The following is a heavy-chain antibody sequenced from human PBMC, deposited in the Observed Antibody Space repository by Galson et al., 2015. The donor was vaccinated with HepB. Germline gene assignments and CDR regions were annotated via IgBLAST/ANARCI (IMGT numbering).Heavy chain of an antibody. CDR2: ISKDGSNK. J-gene: IGHJ3*01. V-gene: IGHV3-30*18. CDR1: GFTFSRDS. CDR3: AKDVTGAAL. D-gene: IGHD2/OR15-2a*01. Sequence: LRLSCAASGFTFSRDSMHWVRQAPGKGLEWVAVISKDGSNKYYVDSVKGRFTISRDNSKNTLYLQMNSLRVEDTAVYYCAKDVTGAALWGQGTMVTVSS.